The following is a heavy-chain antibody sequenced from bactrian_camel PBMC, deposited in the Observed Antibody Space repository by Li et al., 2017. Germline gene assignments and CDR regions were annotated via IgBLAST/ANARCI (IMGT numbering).Heavy chain of an antibody. D-gene: IGHD3*01. CDR2: VDSSGNA. V-gene: IGHV3S53*01. CDR3: AADDGMLPIQALAVDRYKY. CDR1: AYTYSRNC. J-gene: IGHJ4*01. Sequence: HVQLVESGGGSVQAGGSLRLSCAASAYTYSRNCMAWFRQAPGKEREGVATVDSSGNANYAESVKGRFTIIMNNAQNTVWLQMNSLLPEDTAMYYCAADDGMLPIQALAVDRYKYWGRGTQVTVS.